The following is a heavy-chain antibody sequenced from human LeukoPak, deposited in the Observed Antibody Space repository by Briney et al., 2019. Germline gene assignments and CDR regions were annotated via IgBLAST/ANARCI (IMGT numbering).Heavy chain of an antibody. D-gene: IGHD3-22*01. CDR2: IYSDNT. CDR3: ARSSGYYSSLFYMHV. CDR1: GFTVSSNS. V-gene: IGHV3-53*01. J-gene: IGHJ6*03. Sequence: TGGSLRLSCTVSGFTVSSNSMSWVRQAPGKGLEWVSFIYSDNTHYSDSVKGRFTISRDNSKNTLYLQMNSLRAEDTAVYYCARSSGYYSSLFYMHVWGKGTTVTVSS.